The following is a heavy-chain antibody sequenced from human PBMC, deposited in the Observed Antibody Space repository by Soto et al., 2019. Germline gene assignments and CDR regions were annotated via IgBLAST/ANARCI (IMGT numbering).Heavy chain of an antibody. D-gene: IGHD1-1*01. CDR1: GFTFSMCW. CDR3: TRGPRSTSTGTGAF. J-gene: IGHJ4*02. Sequence: PGGSLRLSCAASGFTFSMCWMHWVRQVPGKGPEWVSRINDDGSSTNYADSVKGRFTISRDNAKNTLYLQMNDLRAEDTAVYYCTRGPRSTSTGTGAFWGQGTLVTVSS. V-gene: IGHV3-74*01. CDR2: INDDGSST.